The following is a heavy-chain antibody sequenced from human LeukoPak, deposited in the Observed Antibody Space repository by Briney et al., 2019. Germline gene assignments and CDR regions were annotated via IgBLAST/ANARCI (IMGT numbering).Heavy chain of an antibody. CDR1: GGSISSGDYY. D-gene: IGHD5-24*01. V-gene: IGHV4-30-4*08. CDR3: ARDFRGGYNYRVGAFDI. J-gene: IGHJ3*02. CDR2: IYYSGST. Sequence: RTSETLSLTCTVSGGSISSGDYYWSWIRQPPGKGLEWIGYIYYSGSTYYNPSLKSRVTISVDTSKNQFSLKLSSVTAADTAVYYCARDFRGGYNYRVGAFDIWGQGTMVTVSS.